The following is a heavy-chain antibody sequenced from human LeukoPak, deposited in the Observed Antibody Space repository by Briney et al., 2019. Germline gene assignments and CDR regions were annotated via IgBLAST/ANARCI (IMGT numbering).Heavy chain of an antibody. CDR1: GFTFSNNW. J-gene: IGHJ4*02. CDR3: AKQLGYCSDGSCYFPY. CDR2: IKGDGSST. Sequence: GGSLRLSCAASGFTFSNNWMHWVRQAPGKGLVWVSRIKGDGSSTDYADSVQGRFTISRDNSKSTLCLQMNSLRAEDTAVYYCAKQLGYCSDGSCYFPYWGQGTLVTVSS. V-gene: IGHV3-74*01. D-gene: IGHD2-15*01.